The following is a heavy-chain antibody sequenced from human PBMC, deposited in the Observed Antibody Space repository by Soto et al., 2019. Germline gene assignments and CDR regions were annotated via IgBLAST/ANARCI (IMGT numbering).Heavy chain of an antibody. CDR2: IGTAGDT. CDR1: GFTFSSYD. J-gene: IGHJ6*03. V-gene: IGHV3-13*01. Sequence: GSLRLSCAASGFTFSSYDMHWVRQATGKGLEWVSAIGTAGDTYYPGSVKGRFTISRENAKNSLYLQMNSLRAGDTAVYYCARAGSNYYYYYMDVWGKGTTVTVSS. CDR3: ARAGSNYYYYYMDV. D-gene: IGHD6-13*01.